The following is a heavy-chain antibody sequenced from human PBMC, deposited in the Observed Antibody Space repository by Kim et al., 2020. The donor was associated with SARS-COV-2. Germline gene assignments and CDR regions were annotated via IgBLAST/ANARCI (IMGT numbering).Heavy chain of an antibody. Sequence: ASVKVSCKASGYTFTSYGISWVRQAPGQGLEWMGWISAYNGNTNYAQKLQGRVTMTTDTSTSTAYMELRSLRSDDTAVYYCARRGLYGSGTISRGYYYGMDVWGQGTTVTVSS. D-gene: IGHD3-10*01. CDR3: ARRGLYGSGTISRGYYYGMDV. CDR1: GYTFTSYG. CDR2: ISAYNGNT. J-gene: IGHJ6*02. V-gene: IGHV1-18*01.